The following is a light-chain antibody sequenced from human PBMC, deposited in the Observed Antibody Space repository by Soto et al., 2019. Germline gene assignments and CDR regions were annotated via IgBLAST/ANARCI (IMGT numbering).Light chain of an antibody. CDR3: QQYGNSPKT. CDR1: QSVSSN. CDR2: GAS. J-gene: IGKJ1*01. V-gene: IGKV3-20*01. Sequence: RSFSAWGGCTLSCMSSQSVSSNLAWYQQKPGQAPRLLIYGASTRATGIPDRFSGSGSGTDFTLTITGRAREDFAVYYCQQYGNSPKTSGQGANVDIK.